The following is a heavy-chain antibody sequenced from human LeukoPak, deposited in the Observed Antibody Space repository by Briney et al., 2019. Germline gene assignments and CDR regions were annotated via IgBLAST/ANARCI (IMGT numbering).Heavy chain of an antibody. V-gene: IGHV1-18*04. CDR3: ARDLCTTATSPLFDY. D-gene: IGHD2-8*01. CDR2: ISAYDCNT. J-gene: IGHJ4*02. Sequence: ASVNVSCKASGYTFTSYGISWLRRAPGQGVEWVGWISAYDCNTDYAQKFQGRVSMTTDTSTSTAYMELRRLRSDDTAVYYCARDLCTTATSPLFDYWGQGTLVTVSS. CDR1: GYTFTSYG.